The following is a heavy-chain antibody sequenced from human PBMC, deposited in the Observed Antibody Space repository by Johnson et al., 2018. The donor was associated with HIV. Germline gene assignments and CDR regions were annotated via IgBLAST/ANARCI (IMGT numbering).Heavy chain of an antibody. CDR1: GFTFSSYA. CDR2: ISYDGRYK. J-gene: IGHJ3*02. V-gene: IGHV3-30*04. D-gene: IGHD6-13*01. Sequence: QVQLVESGGGVVQPGRSLRLSCAASGFTFSSYAMHWVRQAPGKGLEWVAVISYDGRYKYYGDSVKGRFTISRDNSKNTFDLQMTSLGVEDTAVYYCAKVGTGYSSSAGGAFDIGGQGTVVNVS. CDR3: AKVGTGYSSSAGGAFDI.